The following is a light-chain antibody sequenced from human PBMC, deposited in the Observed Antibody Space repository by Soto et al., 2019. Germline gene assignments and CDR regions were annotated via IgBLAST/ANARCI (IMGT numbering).Light chain of an antibody. J-gene: IGKJ5*01. CDR2: GAS. V-gene: IGKV3-15*01. Sequence: DIVMTQSPLSLPVTPREPATLSCMASQRVRSNLAWYQRKPGQAPSLLIYGASTRATGVPARFSGSGSGTEFTLTISSLQSEDFAVYYCQQYNNWLYTFGQGTRLEI. CDR1: QRVRSN. CDR3: QQYNNWLYT.